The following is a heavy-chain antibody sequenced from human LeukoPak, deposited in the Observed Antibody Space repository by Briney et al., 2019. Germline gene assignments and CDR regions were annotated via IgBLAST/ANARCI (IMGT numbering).Heavy chain of an antibody. D-gene: IGHD1-1*01. Sequence: PSQTLSLTCTVSGGSISSGDYYWSWIRQPPGKGLEWIGYIYQSGTTYYNPSLKSRVTISGDRSKNQFSLKLSSVTAADTAMYYCARETNWSEPGYWGQGTLVTVSS. V-gene: IGHV4-30-2*01. J-gene: IGHJ4*02. CDR3: ARETNWSEPGY. CDR2: IYQSGTT. CDR1: GGSISSGDYY.